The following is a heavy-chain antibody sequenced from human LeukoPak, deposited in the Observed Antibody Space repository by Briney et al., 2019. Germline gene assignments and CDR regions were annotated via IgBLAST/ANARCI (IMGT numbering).Heavy chain of an antibody. CDR3: ARFWSGHYNFDY. J-gene: IGHJ4*02. CDR1: GFTFSTYS. Sequence: GGSLRLSCAASGFTFSTYSMNWVRQAPGKGLEWVSSISSSSNYIYYADSVKGRFTISRDNAKNSLYLQMNSLRAEDTAVYYCARFWSGHYNFDYRGQGTPVTVSS. V-gene: IGHV3-21*06. CDR2: ISSSSNYI. D-gene: IGHD3-3*01.